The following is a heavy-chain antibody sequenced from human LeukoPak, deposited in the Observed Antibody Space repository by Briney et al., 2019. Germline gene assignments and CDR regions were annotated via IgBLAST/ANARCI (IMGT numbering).Heavy chain of an antibody. CDR3: ARDKRVAVAGTYIYYYYMDV. Sequence: SETLSLTCTVSGGSISSYYWSWIRQPAGKGLEWIGRIYISGSGSTNYNPSLKSRVTMSVDTSRNQFSLKLSSVTAADTAVYYCARDKRVAVAGTYIYYYYMDVWGNGTTVTISS. J-gene: IGHJ6*03. V-gene: IGHV4-4*07. CDR1: GGSISSYY. CDR2: IYISGSGST. D-gene: IGHD6-19*01.